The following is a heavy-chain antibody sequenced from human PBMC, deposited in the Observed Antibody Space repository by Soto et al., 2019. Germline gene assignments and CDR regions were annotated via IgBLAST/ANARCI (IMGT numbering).Heavy chain of an antibody. CDR2: VYYTGTT. V-gene: IGHV4-59*07. Sequence: QVHLQESGPGLVKPSDTLSLTCTVSGASITGYYWSWIRQPPGKGLEWIGYVYYTGTTNYSPSLQSRDAMSVVPSKKKFSLSLNSVTATDTAVYYCARGRRWDGGGWGFDYWGQGALVSVSS. D-gene: IGHD1-26*01. CDR1: GASITGYY. CDR3: ARGRRWDGGGWGFDY. J-gene: IGHJ4*02.